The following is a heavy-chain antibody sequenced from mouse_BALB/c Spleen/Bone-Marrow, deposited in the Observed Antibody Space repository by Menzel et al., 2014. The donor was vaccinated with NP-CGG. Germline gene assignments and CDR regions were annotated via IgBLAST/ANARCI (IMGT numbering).Heavy chain of an antibody. CDR2: INPSTGYT. CDR1: GYTFTSYW. Sequence: QVQLQQSGAELAKPGASVKMSCKASGYTFTSYWMHWVKQRPGQGLEWIGYINPSTGYTEYNQKFKDKATLTADKSSSTANMQLSSLTSEDSAVYFCARGRFAYWGQGTLVTVSA. V-gene: IGHV1-7*01. J-gene: IGHJ3*01. CDR3: ARGRFAY.